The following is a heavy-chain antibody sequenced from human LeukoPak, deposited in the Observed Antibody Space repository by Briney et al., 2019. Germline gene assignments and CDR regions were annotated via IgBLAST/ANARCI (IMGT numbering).Heavy chain of an antibody. Sequence: GGSLRLSCAASGFTFSSYAMSWVRQAPGKGLEWVSAISGSGGNTYYADSAKGRFTSSRDYSKRTVYLQMNSLRAEDTAVYYCAKNGEPHYYMDVLGKGTTVTVSS. CDR2: ISGSGGNT. CDR3: AKNGEPHYYMDV. D-gene: IGHD1-14*01. CDR1: GFTFSSYA. V-gene: IGHV3-23*01. J-gene: IGHJ6*03.